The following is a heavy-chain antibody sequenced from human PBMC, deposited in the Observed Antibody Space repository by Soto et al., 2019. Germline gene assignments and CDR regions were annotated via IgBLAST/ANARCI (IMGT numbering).Heavy chain of an antibody. V-gene: IGHV3-33*01. Sequence: QVHLVESGGGVVQPGKSLRLSCAASGFTFSNYGMHWVRQAPGKGLEWVAYIWYDGSKKYYGDSVKGRFTISRDNSKNTLYLQMSSVRVEDTAVYFCARDSDLLGLAYWGQGTLVTVSS. CDR3: ARDSDLLGLAY. CDR1: GFTFSNYG. D-gene: IGHD2-15*01. J-gene: IGHJ4*02. CDR2: IWYDGSKK.